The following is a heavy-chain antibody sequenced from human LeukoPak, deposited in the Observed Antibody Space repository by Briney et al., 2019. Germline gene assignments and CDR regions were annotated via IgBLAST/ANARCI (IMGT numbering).Heavy chain of an antibody. J-gene: IGHJ4*02. Sequence: SETLSLTCTVSGGSISSGSYYWSWIRQPAGKGLEWIGRIYTGGSTNYNPSLKSRVTISVDTSKNQFSLKLSSVTAADTAVYYCARDPDYWGQGTLVTVSS. V-gene: IGHV4-61*02. CDR3: ARDPDY. CDR1: GGSISSGSYY. CDR2: IYTGGST.